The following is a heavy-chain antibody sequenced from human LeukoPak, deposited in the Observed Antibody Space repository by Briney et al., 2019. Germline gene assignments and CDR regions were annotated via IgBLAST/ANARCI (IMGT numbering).Heavy chain of an antibody. Sequence: ASVKVSCKASGGTFSSYAISWVRQAPGQGLEWMGRIIPILGMANYAQKIQGRVTITADKSTSTAYMELSSLRSEDTAVYYCSAYPYDSSGYYPYFDYWGQGTLVTVSS. J-gene: IGHJ4*02. CDR3: SAYPYDSSGYYPYFDY. V-gene: IGHV1-69*04. CDR2: IIPILGMA. D-gene: IGHD3-22*01. CDR1: GGTFSSYA.